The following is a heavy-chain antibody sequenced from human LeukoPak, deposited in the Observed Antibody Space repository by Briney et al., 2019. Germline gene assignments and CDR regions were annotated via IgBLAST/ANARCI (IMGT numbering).Heavy chain of an antibody. D-gene: IGHD6-13*01. CDR1: GFTFWTDA. J-gene: IGHJ4*02. CDR3: AKDKAPGSWHTPSDF. Sequence: GGSLRLSLAAPGFTFWTDAMSWVRPAPGEGVELVSGISDSGDGTYYAESVKGRFTISRDNSKNTVFLQMNSLRADDTAKYYCAKDKAPGSWHTPSDFWGQGTLVTVSS. CDR2: ISDSGDGT. V-gene: IGHV3-23*01.